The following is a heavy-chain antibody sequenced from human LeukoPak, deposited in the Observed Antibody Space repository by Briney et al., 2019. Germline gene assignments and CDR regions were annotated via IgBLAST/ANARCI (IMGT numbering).Heavy chain of an antibody. V-gene: IGHV1-18*04. J-gene: IGHJ4*02. Sequence: EASVKVSCKASGYTFTSYYMHWVRQAPGQGLEWMGWISAYNGNTNYAQKLQGRVTMTTDTSTSTAYMELRSLRSDDTAVYYCARDSLGSGYLRDWGQGTLVTVSS. CDR2: ISAYNGNT. CDR3: ARDSLGSGYLRD. CDR1: GYTFTSYY. D-gene: IGHD3-22*01.